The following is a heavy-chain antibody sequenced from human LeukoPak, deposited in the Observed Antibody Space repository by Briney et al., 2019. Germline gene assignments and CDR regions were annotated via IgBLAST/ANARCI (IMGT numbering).Heavy chain of an antibody. Sequence: GGSLRLSCAASGFTFSRYSMNWVRQAPGKGLEWVSSISISSNYIYYADSVKGRFTISRDNAKNSLYLQMNSLRAEDTAVYYCARWGVGDYWGQGTLVTVSS. V-gene: IGHV3-21*01. CDR2: ISISSNYI. J-gene: IGHJ4*02. CDR3: ARWGVGDY. CDR1: GFTFSRYS. D-gene: IGHD1-26*01.